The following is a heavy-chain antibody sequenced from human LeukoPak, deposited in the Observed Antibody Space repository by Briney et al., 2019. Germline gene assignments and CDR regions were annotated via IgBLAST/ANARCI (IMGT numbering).Heavy chain of an antibody. V-gene: IGHV3-30-3*01. D-gene: IGHD1-7*01. CDR3: ASNYNWNYDALDI. CDR2: ISYDGSNK. CDR1: GFTFSSYA. Sequence: GGSLRLSCAASGFTFSSYAMHWVRQAPGKGLEWVAVISYDGSNKYYADSVKGRFTISRDNSKNTLYLQMDSLRAEDTAVYYCASNYNWNYDALDIWGQGTMVTVSS. J-gene: IGHJ3*02.